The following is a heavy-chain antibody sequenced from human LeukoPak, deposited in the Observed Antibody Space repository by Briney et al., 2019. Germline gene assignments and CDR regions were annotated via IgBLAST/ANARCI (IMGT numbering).Heavy chain of an antibody. D-gene: IGHD3-3*01. CDR3: ARGQRFHDFWSGYYSQNFDY. CDR2: INHSGST. J-gene: IGHJ4*02. V-gene: IGHV4-34*01. Sequence: SETLSLTCAVYGGSFSGYYWNWIRQPPGEGLEWIGEINHSGSTNYNPSLKSRVTISVDTSKNQFSLKLSSVTAADTAVYYCARGQRFHDFWSGYYSQNFDYWGQGTLVTVSS. CDR1: GGSFSGYY.